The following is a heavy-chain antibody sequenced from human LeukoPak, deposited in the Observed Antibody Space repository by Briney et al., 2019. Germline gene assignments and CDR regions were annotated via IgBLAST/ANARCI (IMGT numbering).Heavy chain of an antibody. CDR1: GFTFSNAW. D-gene: IGHD1-20*01. J-gene: IGHJ4*02. CDR3: VPLNWNPPGDFDR. CDR2: IKEDGSDK. V-gene: IGHV3-7*01. Sequence: SGGSLRLSCAASGFTFSNAWMNWVRQAPGKGLEWAANIKEDGSDKYYVDSVKGRFSISKDNAKNSLYLQMNSLRVEDTAVYYCVPLNWNPPGDFDRWGQGTLVTVSS.